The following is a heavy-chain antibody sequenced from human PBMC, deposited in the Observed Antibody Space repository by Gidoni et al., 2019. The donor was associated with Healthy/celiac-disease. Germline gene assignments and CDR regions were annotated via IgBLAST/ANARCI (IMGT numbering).Heavy chain of an antibody. CDR1: GGTFSSYA. J-gene: IGHJ6*02. CDR2: IIPIFGTA. D-gene: IGHD2-2*01. V-gene: IGHV1-69*01. Sequence: QVQLVQSGAEVKKPGSSVKVSCKASGGTFSSYAISWVRQAPGQGLEWMGGIIPIFGTANYAQKFQGRVTITADESTSTAYMELSSLRSEDTAVYYCAVDCSSTSCYRGSYYYYGMDVWGQGTTVTVSS. CDR3: AVDCSSTSCYRGSYYYYGMDV.